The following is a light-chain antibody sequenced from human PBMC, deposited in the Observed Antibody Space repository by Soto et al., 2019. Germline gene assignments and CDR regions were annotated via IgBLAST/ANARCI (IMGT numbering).Light chain of an antibody. J-gene: IGKJ2*01. CDR2: DAS. V-gene: IGKV3-11*01. CDR1: QSVSSY. CDR3: QQRSNWPST. Sequence: EIVLTQSPSTLYLSPGERATLSCRAGQSVSSYLAWYQQKPCQAPRLLIYDASDRATVIPARFSGSGSGTDFTLTISSLEPEDFAVYYCQQRSNWPSTFGQGTQLEIK.